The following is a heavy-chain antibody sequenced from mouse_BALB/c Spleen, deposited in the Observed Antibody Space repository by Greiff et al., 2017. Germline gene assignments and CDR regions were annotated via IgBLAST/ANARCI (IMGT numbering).Heavy chain of an antibody. D-gene: IGHD2-3*01. J-gene: IGHJ3*01. V-gene: IGHV14-4*02. CDR1: GFNIKDYY. CDR2: IDPENGDT. Sequence: VQLQQSGAELVRSGASVKLSCTASGFNIKDYYMHWVKQRPEQGLEWIGWIDPENGDTEYAPKFQGKATMTADTSSNTAYLQLSSLTSEDTAVYYCKAGDGYYPWGQGTLVTVSA. CDR3: KAGDGYYP.